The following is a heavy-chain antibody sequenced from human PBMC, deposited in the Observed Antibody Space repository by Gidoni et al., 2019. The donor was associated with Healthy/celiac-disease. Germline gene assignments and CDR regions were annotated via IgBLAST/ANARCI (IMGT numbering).Heavy chain of an antibody. CDR3: ARVPPQGYYYYGMDV. CDR2: ISICSSYT. Sequence: QVQLVESGGGLVKPGGSLRLSCAASGFTFSDYYMSWIRQAPGKGLEWVSYISICSSYTNSADSVKARFTISRDNAKNSLYLQMNSLRAEDTAVYYCARVPPQGYYYYGMDVWGQGTTVTVSS. CDR1: GFTFSDYY. V-gene: IGHV3-11*06. J-gene: IGHJ6*02.